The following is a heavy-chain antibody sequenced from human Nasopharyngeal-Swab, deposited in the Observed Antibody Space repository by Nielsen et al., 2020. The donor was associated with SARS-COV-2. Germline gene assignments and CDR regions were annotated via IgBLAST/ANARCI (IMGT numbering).Heavy chain of an antibody. D-gene: IGHD5-18*01. CDR2: IDWDDDK. CDR3: ARLRGYSYGIDY. V-gene: IGHV2-70*01. Sequence: WILQPPGKALEWLALIDWDDDKYYSTSLKTRLTISKDTSKNQVVLTMTNMDPVDTATYYCARLRGYSYGIDYWGQGTLVTV. J-gene: IGHJ4*02.